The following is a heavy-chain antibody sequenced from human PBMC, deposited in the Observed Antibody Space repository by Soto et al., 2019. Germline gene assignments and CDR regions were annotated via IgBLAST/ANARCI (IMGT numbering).Heavy chain of an antibody. CDR3: TSLTVNFDY. D-gene: IGHD4-17*01. J-gene: IGHJ4*02. V-gene: IGHV3-73*01. CDR2: IRSKANSYAT. CDR1: GSTFSGSA. Sequence: PGGSLRLSCAASGSTFSGSAMHWVRQASGKGLEWVGRIRSKANSYATAYAASVKGRFTISRDDSKNTAYLQMNSLKTEDTAVYYCTSLTVNFDYWGQGTLVTVSS.